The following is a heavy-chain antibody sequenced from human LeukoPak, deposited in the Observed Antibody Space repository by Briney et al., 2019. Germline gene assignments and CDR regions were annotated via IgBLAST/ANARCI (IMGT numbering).Heavy chain of an antibody. J-gene: IGHJ3*02. CDR1: GGSISSYW. V-gene: IGHV4-59*01. Sequence: SETLSLTFTVSGGSISSYWWGWGRQPPGKGLGGIGSIYYSGSTNYNPSLKSRVTISVDTSTNQFSLKLSSVTAADTAVYYCAREPRLLWFGEPTNAFDIWGHGTMVTVSS. CDR3: AREPRLLWFGEPTNAFDI. CDR2: IYYSGST. D-gene: IGHD3-10*01.